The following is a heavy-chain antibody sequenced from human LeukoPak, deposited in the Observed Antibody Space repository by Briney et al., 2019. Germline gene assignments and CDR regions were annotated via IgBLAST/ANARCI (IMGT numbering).Heavy chain of an antibody. J-gene: IGHJ4*02. Sequence: GGSLRLSCAASRFTFSSYGMSWVRQAPGKGLEWVSAISGSGGSTYYADSVKGRFTISRDNSKNTLYLQMNSLRAEDTAVYYCAKGADYDILTGSYFDYWGQGTLVTVSS. V-gene: IGHV3-23*01. CDR2: ISGSGGST. D-gene: IGHD3-9*01. CDR3: AKGADYDILTGSYFDY. CDR1: RFTFSSYG.